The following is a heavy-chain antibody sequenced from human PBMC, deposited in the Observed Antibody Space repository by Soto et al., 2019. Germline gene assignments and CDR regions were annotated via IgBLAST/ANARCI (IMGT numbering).Heavy chain of an antibody. D-gene: IGHD2-15*01. CDR2: FNSDNGKT. Sequence: AAVKVSCKASGYTITNYAMHWVRQAPGQGPEWMGWFNSDNGKTKYAQKFQGRVTITEDTSATTAYMELGGLRSEDTAVYYCGRVMGYCSGGSCYNYYGMDVWGQGPTVTVS. CDR1: GYTITNYA. V-gene: IGHV1-3*01. J-gene: IGHJ6*01. CDR3: GRVMGYCSGGSCYNYYGMDV.